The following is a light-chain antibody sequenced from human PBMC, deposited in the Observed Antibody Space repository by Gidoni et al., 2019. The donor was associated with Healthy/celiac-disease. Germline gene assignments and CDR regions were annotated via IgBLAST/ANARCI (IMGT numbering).Light chain of an antibody. CDR2: GAS. CDR3: QQYCSSPRT. J-gene: IGKJ1*01. V-gene: IGKV3-20*01. Sequence: EIVLTQSPGTLSLSPGERATLSCRASQRVSSSYLAWYQQKPGQAPRLLIYGASSRATDIPDRFSGSGSGTDFTLTISRLEPEDFAVYYCQQYCSSPRTFGPGTKVEIK. CDR1: QRVSSSY.